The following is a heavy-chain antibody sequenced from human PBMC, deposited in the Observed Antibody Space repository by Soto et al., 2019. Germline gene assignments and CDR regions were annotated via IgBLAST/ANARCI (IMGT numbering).Heavy chain of an antibody. CDR1: GGSISSSSYY. CDR3: AESPTTVTAFDF. Sequence: QLQLQESGPGLVKPSETLSLTCTVSGGSISSSSYYWGWIRQPPGKGLEWIGSIYYSGSTYSNPSLKSRVTMSVDTSKNQFSLKLSSVTAADTAVYYCAESPTTVTAFDFWGQGTLVTVSS. J-gene: IGHJ4*02. CDR2: IYYSGST. D-gene: IGHD4-4*01. V-gene: IGHV4-39*01.